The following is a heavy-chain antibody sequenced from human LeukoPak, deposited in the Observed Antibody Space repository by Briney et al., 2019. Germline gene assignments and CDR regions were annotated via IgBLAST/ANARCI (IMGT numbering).Heavy chain of an antibody. J-gene: IGHJ4*02. CDR1: GFTFSSDA. CDR2: SSGSGGST. Sequence: GGSLRLSCAASGFTFSSDAMSWVRQAPGRGLEWVSASSGSGGSTYYADSVKGRFTISRDNSKNTLYLQMNSLRAEDTAVYYCAKDTPDSSAYYLENWGQGTLVTVSS. V-gene: IGHV3-23*01. D-gene: IGHD3-22*01. CDR3: AKDTPDSSAYYLEN.